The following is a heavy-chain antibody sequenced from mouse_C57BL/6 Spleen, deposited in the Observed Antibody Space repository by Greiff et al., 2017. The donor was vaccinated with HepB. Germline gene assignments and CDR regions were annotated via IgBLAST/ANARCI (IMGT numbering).Heavy chain of an antibody. D-gene: IGHD2-4*01. CDR1: GFSLSTSGMG. J-gene: IGHJ3*01. Sequence: QVTLKESGPGILQSSQTLSLTCSFSGFSLSTSGMGVSWIRQPSGKGLEWLAHIYWDDDKRYNPSLKSRLTISKDTSRNQVFLKITSVDTADTATYYCARRAGDDYDSAWFAYWGQGTLVTVSA. CDR2: IYWDDDK. CDR3: ARRAGDDYDSAWFAY. V-gene: IGHV8-12*01.